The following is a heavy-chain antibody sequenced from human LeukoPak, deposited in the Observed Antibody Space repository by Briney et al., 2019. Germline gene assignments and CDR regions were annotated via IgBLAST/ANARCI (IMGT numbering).Heavy chain of an antibody. Sequence: SETLSLTCTVSGGSISSYYWSWIRKPPGKGLEWIGYIYYSGSTNYNPSLKSRVTISVDTSKNQFSLKLSSVTAADTAVYYCARVRARYCSGGSCLYYYYMDVWGKGTTVTVSS. CDR1: GGSISSYY. CDR2: IYYSGST. V-gene: IGHV4-59*01. J-gene: IGHJ6*03. CDR3: ARVRARYCSGGSCLYYYYMDV. D-gene: IGHD2-15*01.